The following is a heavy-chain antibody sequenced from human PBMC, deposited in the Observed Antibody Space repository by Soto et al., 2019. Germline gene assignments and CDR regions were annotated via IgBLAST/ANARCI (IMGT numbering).Heavy chain of an antibody. CDR3: AKGRCGGYDCNWFDP. V-gene: IGHV3-23*01. Sequence: GGSLRLSCAASGFTFSSYAMSWVRQAPGKGLEWVSAISGSGGSTYYADSVKGRFTISRDNSKNTLYLQMNSLRAEDTAVYYCAKGRCGGYDCNWFDPWGQGTLVTAPQ. CDR1: GFTFSSYA. J-gene: IGHJ5*02. CDR2: ISGSGGST. D-gene: IGHD5-12*01.